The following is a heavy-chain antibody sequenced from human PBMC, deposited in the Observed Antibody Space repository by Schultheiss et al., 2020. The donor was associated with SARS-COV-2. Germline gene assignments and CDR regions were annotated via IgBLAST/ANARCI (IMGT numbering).Heavy chain of an antibody. D-gene: IGHD6-19*01. CDR3: ARGGRAVAGMGYY. Sequence: GGSLRLSCAASGFTFSNAWMSWVRQAPGKGLEWVGRIKSKTDGGTTDYAAPVKGRFTISRDDSKNTLYLQMNSLRADDTAVYYCARGGRAVAGMGYYWGQGTLVTVSS. CDR1: GFTFSNAW. CDR2: IKSKTDGGTT. J-gene: IGHJ4*02. V-gene: IGHV3-15*01.